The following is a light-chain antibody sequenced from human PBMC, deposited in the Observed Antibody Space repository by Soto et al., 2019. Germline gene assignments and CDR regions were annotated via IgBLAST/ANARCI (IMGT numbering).Light chain of an antibody. CDR3: QQYNSYSPLT. J-gene: IGKJ1*01. CDR1: YSISSW. V-gene: IGKV1-5*01. CDR2: DAY. Sequence: DIQMSQSPSTLSASVGERFTITCRASYSISSWLAWYQQKPGKAPKLLIYDAYSLESGVASRFSGSGSGTEFTLSISSLQLDDFATYYCQQYNSYSPLTFGQGTKVEIK.